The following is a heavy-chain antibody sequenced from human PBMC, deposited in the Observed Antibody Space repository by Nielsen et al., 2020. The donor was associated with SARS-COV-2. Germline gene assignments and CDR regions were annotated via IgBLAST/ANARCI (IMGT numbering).Heavy chain of an antibody. CDR3: ARESPFVNDAFDI. CDR1: GFTFSSTW. Sequence: GESLKISCSASGFTFSSTWMDWVRQAPGQGLVWVSRINPSGSGTAYADSVKGRFTISRDNAKNSLYLQMNSLRAEDTAVYYCARESPFVNDAFDIWGQGTMVTVSS. CDR2: INPSGSGT. J-gene: IGHJ3*02. V-gene: IGHV3-74*01.